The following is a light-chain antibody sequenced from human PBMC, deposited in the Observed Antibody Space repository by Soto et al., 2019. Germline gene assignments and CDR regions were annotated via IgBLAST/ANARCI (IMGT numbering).Light chain of an antibody. CDR3: SSYSISAGLVL. Sequence: QSALTQPASVSGSPGQSITISCTGTSSDTTDFYSVYWYQQHPGQAPKLVIYEVANRPSGVSSRFSGSKSDNTASLTISGLQADDEADYYCSSYSISAGLVLFGGGTKLTVL. CDR2: EVA. V-gene: IGLV2-14*01. J-gene: IGLJ2*01. CDR1: SSDTTDFYS.